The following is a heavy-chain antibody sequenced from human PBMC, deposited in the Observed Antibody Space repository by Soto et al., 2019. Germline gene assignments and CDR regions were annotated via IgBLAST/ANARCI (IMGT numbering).Heavy chain of an antibody. D-gene: IGHD2-8*01. J-gene: IGHJ6*02. CDR3: ARQARYCTNGVCSAYGMDV. CDR1: GYTFTSYY. V-gene: IGHV1-46*04. Sequence: QVQLVQSGAEVKKPGASVKVSCKASGYTFTSYYMHWVRQAPGQGLEWMGIINPSGGSTSYAQRLQGRGTMTRDTSTSTVYMELSSLRSEDSAVYYCARQARYCTNGVCSAYGMDVWGQGTTVTVSS. CDR2: INPSGGST.